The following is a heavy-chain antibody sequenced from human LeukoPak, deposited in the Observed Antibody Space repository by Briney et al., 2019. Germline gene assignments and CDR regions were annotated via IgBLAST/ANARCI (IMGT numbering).Heavy chain of an antibody. D-gene: IGHD2-2*01. J-gene: IGHJ5*02. CDR3: ARDIRLGYCSSTSCSRGNWFDP. V-gene: IGHV4-61*01. CDR1: GGSISSGSYY. CDR2: IYYSGST. Sequence: SETLSLTCTVSGGSISSGSYYWSWIRQPPGKGLEWIGYIYYSGSTNYNPSLKSRVTISVDTSKNQFSLKLSSVTAADTAVYYCARDIRLGYCSSTSCSRGNWFDPWGQGTLVTVSS.